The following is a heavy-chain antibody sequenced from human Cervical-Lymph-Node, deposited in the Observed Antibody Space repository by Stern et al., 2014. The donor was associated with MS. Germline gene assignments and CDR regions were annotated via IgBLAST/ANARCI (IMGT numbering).Heavy chain of an antibody. V-gene: IGHV4-59*01. Sequence: VQLEESGPGLVKPSETLSLTCTVAGASFTDYYWSWIRQSPGKGLEWIGYIYSSESNNYNPSLKSRVIISLDTSKNQFSLKLSAVTAADTAVYYCARGGRMATMFYWGQGTLVTVSS. CDR2: IYSSESN. CDR1: GASFTDYY. D-gene: IGHD5-24*01. J-gene: IGHJ4*02. CDR3: ARGGRMATMFY.